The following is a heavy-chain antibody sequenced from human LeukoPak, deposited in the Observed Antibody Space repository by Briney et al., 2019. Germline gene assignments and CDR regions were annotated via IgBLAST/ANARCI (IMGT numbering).Heavy chain of an antibody. CDR1: DDSISSYY. CDR2: VFRLQTVRT. J-gene: IGHJ4*02. D-gene: IGHD2-8*01. CDR3: ARVLHAPYLIDS. Sequence: PSETLSLTCTVADDSISSYYWAWFRQPPGKGLEWIATVFRLQTVRTFNNPSLGSRVTMSLDPSHNQFSLNLTSVTAADTALYFCARVLHAPYLIDSWGQGTLVTVSS. V-gene: IGHV4-38-2*02.